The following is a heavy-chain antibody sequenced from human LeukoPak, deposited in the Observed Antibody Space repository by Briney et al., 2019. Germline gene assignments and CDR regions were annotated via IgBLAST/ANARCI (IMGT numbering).Heavy chain of an antibody. CDR2: ISSSSSYI. CDR1: GFTFSSYS. V-gene: IGHV3-21*01. CDR3: ARDRGDSGYYYYYMDV. Sequence: PGGSLRLSCTAYGFTFSSYSMNWVRQAPGKGLEWVSSISSSSSYIYYADSVKGRFTISRDNAKNSLYLQMNSLRAEDTAVFYCARDRGDSGYYYYYMDVWGKGTMVTVSS. D-gene: IGHD4-17*01. J-gene: IGHJ6*03.